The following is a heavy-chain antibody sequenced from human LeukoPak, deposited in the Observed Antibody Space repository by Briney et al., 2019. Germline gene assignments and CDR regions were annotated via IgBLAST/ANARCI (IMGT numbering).Heavy chain of an antibody. Sequence: PGGSLRLSCAASGFTFSSYWMSWVRQAPGKGLEWVASIRQDGGEKSYVDSVKGRLTISRDNTKHSLYLQMSSLRAEDTGVYYCARDGTAAGLYFDLWGQGTLVTVSS. D-gene: IGHD6-13*01. J-gene: IGHJ4*02. CDR3: ARDGTAAGLYFDL. CDR2: IRQDGGEK. CDR1: GFTFSSYW. V-gene: IGHV3-7*01.